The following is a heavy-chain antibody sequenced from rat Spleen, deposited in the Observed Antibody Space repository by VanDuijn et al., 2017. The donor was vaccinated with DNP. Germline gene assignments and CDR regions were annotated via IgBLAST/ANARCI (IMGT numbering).Heavy chain of an antibody. D-gene: IGHD1-11*01. V-gene: IGHV5-25*01. Sequence: EVQLVESGGGLVQPGGSLKLSCAASGFTFTNFYMAWVRQPPKKGLEWVATISTSGTRTYYPDSLKGQFTISRDNAKNTLYLQMNSLRSEDTATYYCARGVYGGYLYFDYWGQGVMVTVSS. CDR3: ARGVYGGYLYFDY. CDR2: ISTSGTRT. J-gene: IGHJ2*01. CDR1: GFTFTNFY.